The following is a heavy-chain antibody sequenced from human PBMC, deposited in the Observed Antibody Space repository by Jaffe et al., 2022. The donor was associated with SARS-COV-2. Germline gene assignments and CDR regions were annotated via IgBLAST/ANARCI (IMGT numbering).Heavy chain of an antibody. CDR2: IKGDGSEK. V-gene: IGHV3-7*03. CDR3: ARRSSSSGFDY. CDR1: GFTFSDYW. D-gene: IGHD2-2*01. Sequence: EVQLVESGGGLVQPGGSLRLSCAASGFTFSDYWMRWVRQAPGKGLEWVANIKGDGSEKYYVDSVKGRFTISRDNAKNLLYLQMNSLRAEDTAVYYCARRSSSSGFDYWGQGTLVTVSS. J-gene: IGHJ4*02.